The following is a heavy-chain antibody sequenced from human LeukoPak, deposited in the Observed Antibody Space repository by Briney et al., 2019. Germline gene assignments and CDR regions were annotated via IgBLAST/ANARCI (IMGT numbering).Heavy chain of an antibody. J-gene: IGHJ3*02. CDR1: GFTFSSYS. Sequence: PGGSLRLSCAASGFTFSSYSMNWVRQAPGKGLEWVSYISSSSSSIYYADSVKGRFTISRDNAKNSLYVQMNSLRAEDTAVYYCARDPTGYCSSTSCYDRAFDIWGQGTMVTASS. V-gene: IGHV3-48*01. CDR2: ISSSSSSI. D-gene: IGHD2-2*01. CDR3: ARDPTGYCSSTSCYDRAFDI.